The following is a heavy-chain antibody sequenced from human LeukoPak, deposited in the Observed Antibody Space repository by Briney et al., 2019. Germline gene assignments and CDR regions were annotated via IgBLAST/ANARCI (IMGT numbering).Heavy chain of an antibody. V-gene: IGHV4-39*07. Sequence: PSETLSFTCTVSGGSISSSSYYWGWIRQPPGKGLEWIGNIFYSGSTYYNPSLRSRVTISVDTSKNQFSLKLNSVTAADTAIYYCARGSVPAHSDSSGYPPDYWGQGTLVTVSS. J-gene: IGHJ4*02. CDR1: GGSISSSSYY. D-gene: IGHD3-22*01. CDR3: ARGSVPAHSDSSGYPPDY. CDR2: IFYSGST.